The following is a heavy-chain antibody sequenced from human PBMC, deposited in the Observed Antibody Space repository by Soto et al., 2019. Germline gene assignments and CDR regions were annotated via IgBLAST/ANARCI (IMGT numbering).Heavy chain of an antibody. V-gene: IGHV3-23*01. CDR2: ISDPGTST. CDR1: GFTFGNYA. Sequence: GGSLRLSCAASGFTFGNYAMNWVRQAPGKGLEWISSISDPGTSTYYANSVKGRFSMSRDNSKNTLFLRMNRLRADDTAVYFCAKSLVTPSDAFDLWGRGTLVTVSS. J-gene: IGHJ3*01. CDR3: AKSLVTPSDAFDL. D-gene: IGHD2-21*02.